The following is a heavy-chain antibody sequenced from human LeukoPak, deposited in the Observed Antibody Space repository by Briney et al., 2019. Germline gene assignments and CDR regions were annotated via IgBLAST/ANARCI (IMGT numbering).Heavy chain of an antibody. Sequence: GGSLRLSCAASGFSFSNYDMHWVRQAPGKGLEWVAVIWYDGSNKYSADSVKGRFTISRDNSKNTVYLQMNSLRVEDTAVYYCARGDPTVTTKQNFDYWGQGTLVTVSS. CDR1: GFSFSNYD. D-gene: IGHD4-17*01. CDR2: IWYDGSNK. CDR3: ARGDPTVTTKQNFDY. V-gene: IGHV3-33*01. J-gene: IGHJ4*02.